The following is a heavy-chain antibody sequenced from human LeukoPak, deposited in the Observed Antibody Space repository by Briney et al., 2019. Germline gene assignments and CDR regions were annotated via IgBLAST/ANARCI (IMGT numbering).Heavy chain of an antibody. V-gene: IGHV4-59*08. CDR2: IYYSGST. J-gene: IGHJ4*02. D-gene: IGHD4-17*01. Sequence: SETLSLTCTVSGGSINSYYWSWIRQPPGKGLEWIGYIYYSGSTNYNPSLKSRVTISVDTSKNQFSLKLSSVTAADTAVYYCARHYKYGDTGFDYWGQGTLVIVSS. CDR1: GGSINSYY. CDR3: ARHYKYGDTGFDY.